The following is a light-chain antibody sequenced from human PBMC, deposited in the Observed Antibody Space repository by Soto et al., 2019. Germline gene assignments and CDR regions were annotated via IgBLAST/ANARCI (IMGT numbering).Light chain of an antibody. CDR2: DAS. CDR3: QQYGGSSRT. J-gene: IGKJ1*01. V-gene: IGKV3-20*01. CDR1: QSIRKN. Sequence: EIVWRQSPDAQSLSPGERATLSFRASQSIRKNLGWYQHKPGQAPRLLIYDASGRAAGVPDRFSGSGSGTDFTLTISRLEPEDFAVYYCQQYGGSSRTFGQGSKVDVK.